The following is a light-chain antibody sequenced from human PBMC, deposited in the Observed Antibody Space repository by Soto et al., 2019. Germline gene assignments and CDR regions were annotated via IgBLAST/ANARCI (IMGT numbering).Light chain of an antibody. CDR1: QSINSSY. CDR3: EQYGSSPGFT. Sequence: EIVLTQSPGTLSLSPGERATLSCRASQSINSSYLAWYQQKPGQAPRLLIYGASSRATGIPDRFSGSGSGTDFTLTSSRLQPEDFSVYYCEQYGSSPGFTFGPGTKVDIK. CDR2: GAS. J-gene: IGKJ3*01. V-gene: IGKV3-20*01.